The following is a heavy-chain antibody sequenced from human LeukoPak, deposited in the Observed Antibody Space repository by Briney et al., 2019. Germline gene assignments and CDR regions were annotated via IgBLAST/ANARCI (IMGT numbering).Heavy chain of an antibody. J-gene: IGHJ5*02. Sequence: SETLSLTCAVYGGSFSGYYWSWLRQPPGKGLEWIGEINHSGSTNYNPSLKSRVTISVDTSKNQFSLKLSSVTAADTAVYYCARRFRGSSGRWGVSYNWFDPWGQGTLVTVSS. CDR1: GGSFSGYY. CDR2: INHSGST. CDR3: ARRFRGSSGRWGVSYNWFDP. V-gene: IGHV4-34*01. D-gene: IGHD6-19*01.